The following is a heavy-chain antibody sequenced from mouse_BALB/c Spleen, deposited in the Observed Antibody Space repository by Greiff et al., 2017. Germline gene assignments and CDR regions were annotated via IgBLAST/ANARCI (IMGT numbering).Heavy chain of an antibody. Sequence: EVQGVESGGGLVQPGGSLKLSCAASGFTFSSYTMSWVRQTPEKRLEWVAYISNGGGSTYYPDTVKGRFTISRDNAKNTLYLQMSSLKSEDTAMYYCARLGITRDYYAMDYWGQGTSVTVSS. J-gene: IGHJ4*01. CDR2: ISNGGGST. D-gene: IGHD2-4*01. V-gene: IGHV5-12-2*01. CDR1: GFTFSSYT. CDR3: ARLGITRDYYAMDY.